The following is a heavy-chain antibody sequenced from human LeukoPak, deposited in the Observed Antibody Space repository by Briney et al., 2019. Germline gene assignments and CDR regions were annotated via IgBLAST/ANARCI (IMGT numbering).Heavy chain of an antibody. CDR2: IRYDGSNK. Sequence: GGSLRLSCAASGFTFSSYEMNWVRQAPGKGLEWVAFIRYDGSNKYYADSVKGRFTISRDNSKNTLYLQMNSLRAEDTAVYYCASQGLIVGAMVLDYWGQGTLVTVSS. V-gene: IGHV3-30*02. CDR3: ASQGLIVGAMVLDY. J-gene: IGHJ4*02. D-gene: IGHD1-26*01. CDR1: GFTFSSYE.